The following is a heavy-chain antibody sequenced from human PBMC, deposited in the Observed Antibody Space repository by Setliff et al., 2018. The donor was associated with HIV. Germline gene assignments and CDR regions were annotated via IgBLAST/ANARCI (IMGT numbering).Heavy chain of an antibody. CDR2: IYYSGTT. J-gene: IGHJ4*02. CDR1: GGSIRSGGYY. D-gene: IGHD3-10*02. V-gene: IGHV4-31*03. Sequence: SETLSLTCTVSGGSIRSGGYYWSWIRQHSRKCLEWIGSIYYSGTTYYNPSLKSRISRSIDTSKNQFSLKLSSVAAADPAVYSCARFVRGAFDSWGQGSLVTVSS. CDR3: ARFVRGAFDS.